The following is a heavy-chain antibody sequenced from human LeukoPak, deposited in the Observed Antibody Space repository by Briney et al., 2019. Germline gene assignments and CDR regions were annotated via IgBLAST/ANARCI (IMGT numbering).Heavy chain of an antibody. J-gene: IGHJ5*02. Sequence: SETLSLTCTVSGGSISSSSYYWGWIRQPPGKGLEWVGSIYYSGSTYYNPSLKSRVTISVDTSKNQFSLKLSSVTAADTAVYYCASTAYYYDSSAPPRYFGCFDPWGQGTLVTVSS. CDR3: ASTAYYYDSSAPPRYFGCFDP. D-gene: IGHD3-22*01. CDR1: GGSISSSSYY. CDR2: IYYSGST. V-gene: IGHV4-39*01.